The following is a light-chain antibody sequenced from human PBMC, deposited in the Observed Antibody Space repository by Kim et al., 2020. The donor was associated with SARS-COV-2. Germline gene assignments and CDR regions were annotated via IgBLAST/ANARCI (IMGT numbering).Light chain of an antibody. CDR3: GTWDGSLSGGV. CDR2: DNN. V-gene: IGLV1-51*01. CDR1: SSNIGSNY. J-gene: IGLJ2*01. Sequence: QSVLTQPPSVSAAPGQKVTISCSGSSSNIGSNYVAWYQQLPGTAPKLLIYDNNKRPSGIPDRFSGSKSGTSATLGIAGLQTGDEADYYCGTWDGSLSGGVFGGGTQLTVL.